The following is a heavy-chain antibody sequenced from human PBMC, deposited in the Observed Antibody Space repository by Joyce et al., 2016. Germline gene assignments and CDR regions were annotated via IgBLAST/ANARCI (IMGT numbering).Heavy chain of an antibody. Sequence: EVQLVESGGGLVKPGGSLRLSCAASGFTFSSYSMRWVRQAPGKGLEGGASLGSSSYYIKYTDSVKGRFTISRDNAKNSLYLQMNSLRVEETAVYYCARSSYTNGIFDYWGQGTLVTVSS. CDR1: GFTFSSYS. J-gene: IGHJ4*02. D-gene: IGHD2-8*01. CDR3: ARSSYTNGIFDY. V-gene: IGHV3-21*01. CDR2: LGSSSYYI.